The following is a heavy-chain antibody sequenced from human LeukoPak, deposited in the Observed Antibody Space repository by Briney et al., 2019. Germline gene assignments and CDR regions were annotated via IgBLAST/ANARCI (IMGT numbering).Heavy chain of an antibody. Sequence: ASVKVSCKASGYTFTSYYMHWVRQAPGQGLEWMGIINPSGGSTSYAQKFQGRVTMTRDTSTSTVYMELSSLRSEDTAVYYCARVTYSASSISVDGFDIWGQGTMVTVSS. D-gene: IGHD6-6*01. CDR1: GYTFTSYY. CDR3: ARVTYSASSISVDGFDI. J-gene: IGHJ3*02. V-gene: IGHV1-46*01. CDR2: INPSGGST.